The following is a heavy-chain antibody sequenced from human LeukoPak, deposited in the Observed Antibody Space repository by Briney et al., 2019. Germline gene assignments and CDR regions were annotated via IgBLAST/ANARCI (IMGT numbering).Heavy chain of an antibody. V-gene: IGHV1-18*01. J-gene: IGHJ4*02. CDR1: DYPFTSYG. D-gene: IGHD6-19*01. CDR2: ISAYNGNT. CDR3: ARDGCSSGWFESSKACYFDY. Sequence: GASVKVSCKASDYPFTSYGITWVRQAPGQGLEWMGWISAYNGNTNYAQKLQGRVTLTTDTSTSTAYMELRSLRPEDTAVYYCARDGCSSGWFESSKACYFDYWGQGTLVTVSS.